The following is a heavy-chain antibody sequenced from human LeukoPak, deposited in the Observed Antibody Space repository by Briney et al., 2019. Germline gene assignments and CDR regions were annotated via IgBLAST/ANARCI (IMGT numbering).Heavy chain of an antibody. CDR3: ATRPVLLWFGESQRVMDV. CDR2: IYYSGST. CDR1: GGSISSGGSR. D-gene: IGHD3-10*01. V-gene: IGHV4-31*03. J-gene: IGHJ6*02. Sequence: SETLSLTCNVSGGSISSGGSRWSWIRQHPGKGLEWIGYIYYSGSTYYNPSLENRLTMSVDTSKNQFSLHLTSVTAADTAVYYCATRPVLLWFGESQRVMDVWGQGTTVTVSS.